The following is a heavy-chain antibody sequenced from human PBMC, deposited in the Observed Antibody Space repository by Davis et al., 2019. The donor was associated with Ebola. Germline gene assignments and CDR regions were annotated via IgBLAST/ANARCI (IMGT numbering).Heavy chain of an antibody. CDR2: INKDGSGT. Sequence: HTGGSLRLSCAASGFTFSSYWMNWVRQAPGKGLVWVSRINKDGSGTSYADSVKGRITISRDNAKNTLYLQMNSLRAEDTAVYYCARDPLIIGDATTDSWGQGTLVTVSS. CDR1: GFTFSSYW. D-gene: IGHD2/OR15-2a*01. J-gene: IGHJ5*01. V-gene: IGHV3-74*01. CDR3: ARDPLIIGDATTDS.